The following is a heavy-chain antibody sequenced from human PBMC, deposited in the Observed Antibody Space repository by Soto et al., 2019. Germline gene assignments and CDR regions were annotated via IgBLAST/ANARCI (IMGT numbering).Heavy chain of an antibody. D-gene: IGHD1-1*01. CDR3: TKELHWYGMDV. CDR2: SNKDGGRT. J-gene: IGHJ6*02. Sequence: EVQLLESGGGLVQPGESLRLSCAASGFTFGSYFMNWVRQAPGKGPEWVSDSNKDGGRTHYADSVRIRFTISRGNSRNTLYLQMNRRSAEDTALYFCTKELHWYGMDVWGQGTTVTVSS. V-gene: IGHV3-23*01. CDR1: GFTFGSYF.